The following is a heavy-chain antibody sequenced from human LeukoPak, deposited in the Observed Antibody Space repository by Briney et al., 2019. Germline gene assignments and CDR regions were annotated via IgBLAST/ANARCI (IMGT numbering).Heavy chain of an antibody. CDR3: AGSLAYCGGDCRLGDY. CDR1: GFTFSSYS. V-gene: IGHV3-21*01. CDR2: ISSSSSYI. D-gene: IGHD2-21*02. J-gene: IGHJ4*02. Sequence: GSLRLSCAASGFTFSSYSMNWVRQAPGKGLEWVSSISSSSSYIYYADSVKGRFTISRDNAKNSLYLQMNSLRAEDTAVYYCAGSLAYCGGDCRLGDYWGQGTLVTVSS.